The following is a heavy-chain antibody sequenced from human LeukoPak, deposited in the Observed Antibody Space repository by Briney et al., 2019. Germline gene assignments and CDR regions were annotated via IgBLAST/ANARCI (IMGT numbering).Heavy chain of an antibody. J-gene: IGHJ4*02. Sequence: PGGSLRLSCAASGFTSSDYTTNWVRQSPGKGLEWVSGISVSDDSTYYADSVKGRFTISRDTSNNMLYLQMNSLRAEDTAVYYCARDRYCVSTNCPYDCWGQGTPVTVSS. V-gene: IGHV3-23*01. CDR1: GFTSSDYT. CDR2: ISVSDDST. CDR3: ARDRYCVSTNCPYDC. D-gene: IGHD2-2*01.